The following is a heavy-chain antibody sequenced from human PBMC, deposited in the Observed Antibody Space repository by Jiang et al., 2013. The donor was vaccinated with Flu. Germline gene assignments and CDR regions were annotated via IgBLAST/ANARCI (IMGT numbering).Heavy chain of an antibody. J-gene: IGHJ4*02. V-gene: IGHV6-1*01. CDR2: TYYRSKWYN. Sequence: QTLSLTCAISGDSVSSNSAAWNWIRQSPSRGLEWLGRTYYRSKWYNDYAVSVKSRITINPDTSKNQFSLQLNSVTPEDTAVYYCARVRTSSIAAQPYFDYWGQGTLVTVSS. D-gene: IGHD6-6*01. CDR3: ARVRTSSIAAQPYFDY. CDR1: GDSVSSNSAA.